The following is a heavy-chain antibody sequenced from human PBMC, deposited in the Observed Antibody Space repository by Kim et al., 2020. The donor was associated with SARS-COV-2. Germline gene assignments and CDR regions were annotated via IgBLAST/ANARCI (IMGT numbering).Heavy chain of an antibody. J-gene: IGHJ3*02. CDR2: N. V-gene: IGHV4-59*01. D-gene: IGHD5-18*01. Sequence: NNYNPSLKSRVTISVDTSKNQFSLKLSSVTAADTAVYYCARCGYSYGCSIWGQGTMVTVSS. CDR3: ARCGYSYGCSI.